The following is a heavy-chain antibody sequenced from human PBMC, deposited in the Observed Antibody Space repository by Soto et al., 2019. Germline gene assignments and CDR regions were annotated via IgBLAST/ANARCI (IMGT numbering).Heavy chain of an antibody. J-gene: IGHJ4*01. CDR3: RREVQTGVRRESAY. Sequence: EAHLVESGGGLVKPGGSLRLSCEASAFTFGSYTMNWVRQAPGKGLEWVSSIDSGGSRTFYADTVKGRFTISRDNAKNSLFPQMNSLRAKGTAVYFCRREVQTGVRRESAYWGQGTLVTVSS. D-gene: IGHD1-1*01. CDR2: IDSGGSRT. CDR1: AFTFGSYT. V-gene: IGHV3-21*01.